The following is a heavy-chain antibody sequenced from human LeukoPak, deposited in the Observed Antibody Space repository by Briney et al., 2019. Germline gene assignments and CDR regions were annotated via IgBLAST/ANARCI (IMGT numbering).Heavy chain of an antibody. V-gene: IGHV3-48*03. Sequence: PGGSLRLSCAASGFTFSSYEMNWVRQAPGTGLEWVAYISSSGSTIYYADSVKGRFTISRDNAKNSLYLQMNSLRAEGTAVYCCAGRPYYYDSSGYYYWGQGTLVTVSS. J-gene: IGHJ4*02. CDR1: GFTFSSYE. D-gene: IGHD3-22*01. CDR3: AGRPYYYDSSGYYY. CDR2: ISSSGSTI.